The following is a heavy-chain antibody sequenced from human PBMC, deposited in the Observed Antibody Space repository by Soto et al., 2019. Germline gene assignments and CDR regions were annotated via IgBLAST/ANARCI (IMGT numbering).Heavy chain of an antibody. V-gene: IGHV1-46*01. D-gene: IGHD2-8*01. CDR2: INPSSGST. CDR1: GYTFTHYY. J-gene: IGHJ4*02. Sequence: QVQLVQSGAEVKKPGASVKVSCKASGYTFTHYYIHWVRQAPGQGLEWMGMINPSSGSTDYAQKFQGRVTMTTDTSTTTVYMELSSLRSDDTAVYYCARPPFPGCINGVCYPCDHWGQGTLVTVSS. CDR3: ARPPFPGCINGVCYPCDH.